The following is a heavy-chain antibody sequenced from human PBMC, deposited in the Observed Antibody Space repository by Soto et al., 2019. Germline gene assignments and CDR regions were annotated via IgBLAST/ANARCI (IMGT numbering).Heavy chain of an antibody. CDR2: IYYSGST. CDR3: ARHRYSYGVYYFDY. Sequence: SETLSLTCAVSGGSISSGGYSWSWIRQPPGKGLEWIGYIYYSGSTYYNPSLKSRVTISVDTSKNQFSLKLSSVTAADTAVYYCARHRYSYGVYYFDYWGQGTLVTVSS. CDR1: GGSISSGGYS. J-gene: IGHJ4*02. D-gene: IGHD5-18*01. V-gene: IGHV4-30-2*01.